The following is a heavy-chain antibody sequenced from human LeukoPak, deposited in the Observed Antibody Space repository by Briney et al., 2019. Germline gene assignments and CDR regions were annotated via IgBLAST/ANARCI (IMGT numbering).Heavy chain of an antibody. CDR3: ARENDTSGFSASGFDS. CDR1: GYTFTGYY. D-gene: IGHD3-22*01. J-gene: IGHJ4*02. V-gene: IGHV1-2*02. CDR2: INPNSGDT. Sequence: ASVKVSCKASGYTFTGYYVQWVRQAPGQGLEWMGWINPNSGDTNYAQKFQGRVTMTRDTSISTSYMELSRLSSDDTAVYYCARENDTSGFSASGFDSWGQGTLVTVSS.